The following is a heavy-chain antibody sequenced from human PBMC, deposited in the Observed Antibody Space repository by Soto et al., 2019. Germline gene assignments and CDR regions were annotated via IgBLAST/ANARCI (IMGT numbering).Heavy chain of an antibody. CDR3: ALSRNDYGDYGISYYFGY. D-gene: IGHD4-17*01. Sequence: SGPTLVNPTQTLTLTCTFSGFSLSTSGVGVGWIRQPPGKALEWLALIYWNDDKRYSPSLKSRLTITKDTSKNQVVLTMTNMDAVDIAYYYCALSRNDYGDYGISYYFGYWGQGTLVTVSS. CDR1: GFSLSTSGVG. J-gene: IGHJ4*02. V-gene: IGHV2-5*01. CDR2: IYWNDDK.